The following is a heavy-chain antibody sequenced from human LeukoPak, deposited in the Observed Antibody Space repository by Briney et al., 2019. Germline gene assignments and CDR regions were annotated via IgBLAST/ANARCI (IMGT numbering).Heavy chain of an antibody. J-gene: IGHJ3*02. CDR3: VKERGPFDGFDI. Sequence: XYGXXXVRQAPGKGLXXXAVIWSDGNDRYYADSVKGRFIFYRDNSKNTLSLQMNSLRAEDTAVYYCVKERGPFDGFDIWGQGTMVTVFS. V-gene: IGHV3-33*06. CDR2: IWSDGNDR. CDR1: XYG.